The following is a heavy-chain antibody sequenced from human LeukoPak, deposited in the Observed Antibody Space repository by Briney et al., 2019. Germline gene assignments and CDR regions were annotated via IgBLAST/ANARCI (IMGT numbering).Heavy chain of an antibody. J-gene: IGHJ4*02. Sequence: KPSETLSLTCTVSGGSISGYYWSWIRQPPGKGLEWIGYIYYSGITNYNPSLKSRVTISVDTSKNQFSLKLSSVTAADTAVYYCARDKNWYAYWGPGTLVTVSS. V-gene: IGHV4-59*01. CDR2: IYYSGIT. CDR1: GGSISGYY. D-gene: IGHD1-1*01. CDR3: ARDKNWYAY.